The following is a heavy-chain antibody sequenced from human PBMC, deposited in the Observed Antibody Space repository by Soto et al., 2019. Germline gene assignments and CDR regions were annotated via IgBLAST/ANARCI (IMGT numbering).Heavy chain of an antibody. CDR2: IYYRSKWYN. D-gene: IGHD6-13*01. V-gene: IGHV6-1*01. CDR3: ARDHLAAAGTRGLGYYYGMDV. Sequence: PSQTLSLTCAISGDSVSSNSAAWNWIRQSPSRGLEWLGRIYYRSKWYNDYAVSVKSRITINPDTSKNQFSLQLNSVTPEDTAVYYCARDHLAAAGTRGLGYYYGMDVWGQGTTVTVSS. CDR1: GDSVSSNSAA. J-gene: IGHJ6*02.